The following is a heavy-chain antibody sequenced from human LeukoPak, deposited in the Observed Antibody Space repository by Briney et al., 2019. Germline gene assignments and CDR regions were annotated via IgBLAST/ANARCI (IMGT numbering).Heavy chain of an antibody. CDR2: ISYDGSNK. Sequence: GKSLRLSCAASGFTFSGYPIHWVRQAPGKGLEWVAVISYDGSNKYYADSVKGRFTISRDNAKNSLYLQMNSLRAEDTAVYYCARDGSRVEVGYDFWSGSLDYWGQGTLVTVSS. J-gene: IGHJ4*02. V-gene: IGHV3-30-3*01. CDR3: ARDGSRVEVGYDFWSGSLDY. CDR1: GFTFSGYP. D-gene: IGHD3-3*01.